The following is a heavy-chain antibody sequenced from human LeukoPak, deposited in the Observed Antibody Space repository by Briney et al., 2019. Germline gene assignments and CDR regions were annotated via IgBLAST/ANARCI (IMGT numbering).Heavy chain of an antibody. J-gene: IGHJ4*02. CDR3: AKDRAGCYDSSGYYLDY. CDR1: GITFSSYG. CDR2: IWYDGTNK. D-gene: IGHD3-22*01. V-gene: IGHV3-33*06. Sequence: GRSLRLSCAASGITFSSYGMHWVRQAPGKGLEWVADIWYDGTNKYYADSVKGRFTISRDNPKNTLYLQMNSLRAEDTAVYYCAKDRAGCYDSSGYYLDYWGQGTLVTVSS.